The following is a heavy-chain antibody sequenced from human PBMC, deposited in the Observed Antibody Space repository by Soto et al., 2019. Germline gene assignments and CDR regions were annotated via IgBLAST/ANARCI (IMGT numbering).Heavy chain of an antibody. CDR3: ARVGPLLIVYTAMVYYYGMDV. CDR2: INHSGST. CDR1: GGSFSGYY. D-gene: IGHD5-18*01. Sequence: SETLSLTCAVYGGSFSGYYWSWIRQPPGKGLEWIGEINHSGSTNYNPSLKSRVTISVDTSKNQFSLKLSSVTAADTAVYYCARVGPLLIVYTAMVYYYGMDVWGQGTTVTSP. J-gene: IGHJ6*02. V-gene: IGHV4-34*01.